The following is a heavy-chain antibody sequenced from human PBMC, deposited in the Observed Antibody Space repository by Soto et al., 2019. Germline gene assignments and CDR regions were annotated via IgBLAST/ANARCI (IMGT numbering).Heavy chain of an antibody. CDR3: ARDIERIRGPNHNSVGPGQ. CDR2: ISFNGIDT. V-gene: IGHV3-30*01. J-gene: IGHJ4*02. CDR1: GFTFNSYA. Sequence: PGGSLRLSCAASGFTFNSYAMHWVRQAPGQGLEWVAVISFNGIDTYYADSVKGRVTISRDNSRNTVFLQMTSLRTEDTAVFYCARDIERIRGPNHNSVGPGQWGQGPLMTVSS. D-gene: IGHD1-1*01.